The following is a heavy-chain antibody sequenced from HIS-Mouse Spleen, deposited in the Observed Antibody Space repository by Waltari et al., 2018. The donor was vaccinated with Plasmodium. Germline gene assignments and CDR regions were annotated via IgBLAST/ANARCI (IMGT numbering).Heavy chain of an antibody. V-gene: IGHV4-34*01. CDR1: GGSFSGYY. CDR2: INHSGST. D-gene: IGHD2-21*02. J-gene: IGHJ4*02. CDR3: ARGRRIVVVTAPRGFFDY. Sequence: QVQLQQWGAGLLKPSETLSLTCAVYGGSFSGYYWLWIRQPPGKGLEWIGEINHSGSTNYNPSLKSRVTISVDTSKNQFSLKLSSVTAADTAVYYCARGRRIVVVTAPRGFFDYWGQGTLVTVSS.